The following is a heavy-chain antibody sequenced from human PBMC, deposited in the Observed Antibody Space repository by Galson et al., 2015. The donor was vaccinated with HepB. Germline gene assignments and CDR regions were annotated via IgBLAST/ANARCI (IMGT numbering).Heavy chain of an antibody. D-gene: IGHD3-10*01. CDR3: AKDRGSGSGSLSSMFDP. CDR1: GFTFSSYA. J-gene: IGHJ5*02. CDR2: ISGSGGST. Sequence: SLRLSCAASGFTFSSYAMSWVRQAPGKGLEWVSAISGSGGSTYYADSVKGRFTISRDNSKNTLYLQMNSLRAEDTAVYYCAKDRGSGSGSLSSMFDPWGQGTLVTVSS. V-gene: IGHV3-23*01.